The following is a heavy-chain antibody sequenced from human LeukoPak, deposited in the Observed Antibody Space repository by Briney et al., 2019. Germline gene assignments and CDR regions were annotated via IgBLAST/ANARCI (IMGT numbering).Heavy chain of an antibody. CDR3: ARDRGGDYSNYYFVY. J-gene: IGHJ4*02. Sequence: SETLSLTCTVSGGSISSSSYYWGWIRQPPGKGLEWIGSIYYSGSTYYNPSLKSRVTISVDTSKNQFSLKLSSVTAADTAVYYCARDRGGDYSNYYFVYWGQGTLVTVSS. V-gene: IGHV4-39*07. CDR1: GGSISSSSYY. CDR2: IYYSGST. D-gene: IGHD4-11*01.